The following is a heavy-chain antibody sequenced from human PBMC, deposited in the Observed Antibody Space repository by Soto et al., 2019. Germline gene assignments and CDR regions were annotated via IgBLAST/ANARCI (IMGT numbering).Heavy chain of an antibody. CDR2: LDGSGSHT. CDR3: VKARYSSNRGYFDY. Sequence: EVQLLESGGDLVQPGGSLRLSCAASGFTFSSDAMSWVRQAPGRGLEWVSSLDGSGSHTFHADSVKGRFTISRENSKNTVDLQMNSLRAEDTAIYYCVKARYSSNRGYFDYWGQGTVVTVSS. J-gene: IGHJ4*02. D-gene: IGHD1-26*01. CDR1: GFTFSSDA. V-gene: IGHV3-23*01.